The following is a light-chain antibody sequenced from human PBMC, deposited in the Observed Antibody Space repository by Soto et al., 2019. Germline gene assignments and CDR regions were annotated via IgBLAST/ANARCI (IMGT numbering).Light chain of an antibody. J-gene: IGKJ2*01. CDR3: QLCYSTPYT. CDR2: PIS. Sequence: QMTQSPSSLSASVGDRVTITCRASQRIGTYLNWYQQRPGRDPILLISPISTLHRGVPSRFSGSGSGTDFTLTITGLQPEDFSTYYCQLCYSTPYTLGQGTKLGIK. V-gene: IGKV1-39*01. CDR1: QRIGTY.